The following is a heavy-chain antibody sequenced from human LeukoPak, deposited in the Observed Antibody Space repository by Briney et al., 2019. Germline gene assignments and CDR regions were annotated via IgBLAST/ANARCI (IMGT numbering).Heavy chain of an antibody. CDR2: MNPNSGNT. V-gene: IGHV1-8*03. CDR1: GYTFTSYD. CDR3: AIRYSSSWYGTNYYYYMDV. D-gene: IGHD6-13*01. J-gene: IGHJ6*03. Sequence: ASVKVSCKASGYTFTSYDINWVRQAPGQGLEWMGWMNPNSGNTVYAQKFQGRVTITRNTSISTAYMELSSLRSEDTAVYYCAIRYSSSWYGTNYYYYMDVWGKGTTVTVSS.